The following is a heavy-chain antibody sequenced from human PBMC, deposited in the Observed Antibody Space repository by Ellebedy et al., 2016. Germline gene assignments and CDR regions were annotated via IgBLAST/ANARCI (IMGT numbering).Heavy chain of an antibody. Sequence: GESLKISXKGSGYSFTSYWIGWVRQMPGKGLEWMGIIYPGDSDTRYSPSFQGQVTISADKSISTAYLQWSSLKASDTAMYYCARQGTVVTPRGRRFDYWGQGTLVTVSS. CDR3: ARQGTVVTPRGRRFDY. V-gene: IGHV5-51*01. CDR2: IYPGDSDT. CDR1: GYSFTSYW. D-gene: IGHD4-23*01. J-gene: IGHJ4*02.